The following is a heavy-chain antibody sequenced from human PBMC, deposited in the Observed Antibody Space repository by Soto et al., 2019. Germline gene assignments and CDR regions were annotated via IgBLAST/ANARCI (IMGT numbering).Heavy chain of an antibody. D-gene: IGHD5-18*01. CDR2: IYYSGCT. CDR1: GRSLSSYY. J-gene: IGHJ4*02. Sequence: SETLCLTCTVSGRSLSSYYLSWMRQPPGKGLEWNGYIYYSGCTNYIPSLKSRVTIPVDTSKNPFSLKLSSVTAADTAVYYCETGEERVAMGSGNWGEVALVTVTS. CDR3: ETGEERVAMGSGN. V-gene: IGHV4-59*01.